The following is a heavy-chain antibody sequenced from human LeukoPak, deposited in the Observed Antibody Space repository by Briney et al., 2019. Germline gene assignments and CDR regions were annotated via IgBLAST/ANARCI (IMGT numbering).Heavy chain of an antibody. CDR3: AKPPAKEYRPPQNLSYTGFAP. D-gene: IGHD2/OR15-2a*01. CDR1: GFTFSSYA. J-gene: IGHJ5*02. V-gene: IGHV3-23*01. CDR2: ISGSGGST. Sequence: PGGSLRLSCAASGFTFSSYAMSWVRQAPGKGLEWVSAISGSGGSTYYADSVKGRFTISRDNSKNTLYLQMNSLRAEDTAVYYWAKPPAKEYRPPQNLSYTGFAPGGKGTRVTVSS.